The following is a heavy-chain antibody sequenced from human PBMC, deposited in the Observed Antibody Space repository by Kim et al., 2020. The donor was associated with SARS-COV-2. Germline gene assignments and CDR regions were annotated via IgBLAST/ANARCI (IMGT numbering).Heavy chain of an antibody. CDR1: GGSFSGYY. J-gene: IGHJ2*01. CDR2: INHSGST. D-gene: IGHD1-26*01. CDR3: ARQWEEQPIYWYFDL. Sequence: SETLSLTCAVYGGSFSGYYWSWIRQPPGKGLEWIGEINHSGSTNYNPSLKSRVTISVDTSKNQFSLKLSSVTAADTAVYYCARQWEEQPIYWYFDLWGRGTLVTVSS. V-gene: IGHV4-34*01.